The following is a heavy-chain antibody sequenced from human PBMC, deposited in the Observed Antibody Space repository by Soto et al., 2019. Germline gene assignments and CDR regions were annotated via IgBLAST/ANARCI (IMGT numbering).Heavy chain of an antibody. CDR1: GFTFSRYA. V-gene: IGHV3-30*04. Sequence: GGSLRLSCAASGFTFSRYAVHWVRQAPGKGLEWVAVISYDGRQKHYVDSVKGRFTISRDVSDNTLYLQMNSLRPEDTAVYYCPKDGYFYGYFFDHWGQGTLVTVSS. CDR3: PKDGYFYGYFFDH. D-gene: IGHD2-2*03. J-gene: IGHJ4*02. CDR2: ISYDGRQK.